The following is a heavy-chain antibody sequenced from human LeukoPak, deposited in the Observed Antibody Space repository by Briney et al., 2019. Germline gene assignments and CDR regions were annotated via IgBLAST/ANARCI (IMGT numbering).Heavy chain of an antibody. D-gene: IGHD4/OR15-4a*01. CDR1: GGSVSSGAYY. V-gene: IGHV4-61*08. CDR2: IYYTGST. Sequence: SETLSLTCTVSGGSVSSGAYYWSWIRQPPGEGLEWIGYIYYTGSTNFNPSLKSRLTISVDTSKNQFSLKLSSVTAADTAVYYCARAQTMVAYPFLYWGQGTLVTVSS. J-gene: IGHJ4*02. CDR3: ARAQTMVAYPFLY.